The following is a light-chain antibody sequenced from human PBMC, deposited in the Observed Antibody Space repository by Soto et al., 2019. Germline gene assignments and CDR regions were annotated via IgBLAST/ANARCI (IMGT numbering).Light chain of an antibody. CDR3: QQREDWPRA. Sequence: EIVLTQSPATLSLSPGETATLSCRASHSVGDYLGWYQQKPGQAPRLLIYDASQRATGVPARFSASGSGTDFTLTISSLEPEDFAIYYCQQREDWPRAFGGGTKVEFK. CDR1: HSVGDY. V-gene: IGKV3-11*01. CDR2: DAS. J-gene: IGKJ4*01.